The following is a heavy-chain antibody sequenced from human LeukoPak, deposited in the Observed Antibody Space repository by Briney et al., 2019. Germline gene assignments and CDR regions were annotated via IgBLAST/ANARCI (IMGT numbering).Heavy chain of an antibody. CDR1: GFTFSSYG. Sequence: GRSLRLSCAASGFTFSSYGMHWVRQAPGKGLEWVAVISYDGSNKYYADSVKGRFTISRDNSKNTLCLQMNSLRAEDTAVYYCAKQLGYCSDGSCYFPYWGQGTLVTVSS. J-gene: IGHJ4*02. CDR3: AKQLGYCSDGSCYFPY. D-gene: IGHD2-15*01. V-gene: IGHV3-30*18. CDR2: ISYDGSNK.